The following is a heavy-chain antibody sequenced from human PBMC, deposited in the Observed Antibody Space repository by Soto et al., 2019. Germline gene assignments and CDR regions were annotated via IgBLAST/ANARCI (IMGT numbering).Heavy chain of an antibody. V-gene: IGHV1-69*01. Sequence: QVQLVQSGAEVKKPGSSVKVSCKAPGGTFSTYAISWVRQAPGQGLEWMGGVIPIFGTPKYAQKFQGRVTITADESTSTGYMELRSLRSEDTAVYYCARSQGGSSSLDIYYYSYYGMDVWGPGTTVTVSS. CDR3: ARSQGGSSSLDIYYYSYYGMDV. D-gene: IGHD2-15*01. CDR2: VIPIFGTP. CDR1: GGTFSTYA. J-gene: IGHJ6*02.